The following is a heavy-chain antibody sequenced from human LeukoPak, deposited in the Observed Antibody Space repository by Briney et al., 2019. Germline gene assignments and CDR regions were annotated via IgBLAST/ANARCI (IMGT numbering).Heavy chain of an antibody. J-gene: IGHJ4*02. CDR3: ARVGWGDYLDY. Sequence: SETLSLTCTVSGGSISSYYWSWIRQPPGKGLEWIGYIYYSGSTNYNPSLKSRVTISVDTSKNQFSLKLSSVTAADTAVYYCARVGWGDYLDYRGQGTLVTVSS. V-gene: IGHV4-59*01. CDR2: IYYSGST. D-gene: IGHD1-26*01. CDR1: GGSISSYY.